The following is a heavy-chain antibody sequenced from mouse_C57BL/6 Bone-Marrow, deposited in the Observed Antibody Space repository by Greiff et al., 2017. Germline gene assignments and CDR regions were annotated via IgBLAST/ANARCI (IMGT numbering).Heavy chain of an antibody. CDR2: IDPSDSYT. J-gene: IGHJ2*01. V-gene: IGHV1-50*01. D-gene: IGHD1-1*01. CDR1: GYTFTSYW. CDR3: ASGSDYYGSIYFDY. Sequence: QVQLKQSGAELVKPGASVKLSCKASGYTFTSYWMQWVKQRPGQGLEWIGEIDPSDSYTNYTQKFKGKATLTVDTSSSTAYMQLSSLTSEDSAVYYCASGSDYYGSIYFDYWGQGTTLTVSS.